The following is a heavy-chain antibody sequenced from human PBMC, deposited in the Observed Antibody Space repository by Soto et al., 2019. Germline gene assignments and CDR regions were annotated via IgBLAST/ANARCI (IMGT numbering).Heavy chain of an antibody. CDR3: AKTKVVVAATSEDYYYMDV. CDR2: ISGSGGST. V-gene: IGHV3-23*01. Sequence: GGSLRLSCAASGFTFSSYAMSWVRQAPGKGLEWVSAISGSGGSTYYADSVKGRFTISRDNSKNTLYLQMNSLRAEDTAVYYCAKTKVVVAATSEDYYYMDVWGKGTTVTVSS. CDR1: GFTFSSYA. J-gene: IGHJ6*03. D-gene: IGHD2-15*01.